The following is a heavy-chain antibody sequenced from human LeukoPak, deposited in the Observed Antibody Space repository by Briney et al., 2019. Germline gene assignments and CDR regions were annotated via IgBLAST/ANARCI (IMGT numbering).Heavy chain of an antibody. Sequence: GGSLRLSCVASGFTFRSHAMSWVRQAPGKGLEWVSAISGSGGSTYYADSVKGRFTISRDNSKNTLYLQMNSLRADDTAVYYCAKTAVAGPALNEYFDYWGQGTLVTVSS. CDR2: ISGSGGST. V-gene: IGHV3-23*01. CDR1: GFTFRSHA. D-gene: IGHD6-19*01. J-gene: IGHJ4*02. CDR3: AKTAVAGPALNEYFDY.